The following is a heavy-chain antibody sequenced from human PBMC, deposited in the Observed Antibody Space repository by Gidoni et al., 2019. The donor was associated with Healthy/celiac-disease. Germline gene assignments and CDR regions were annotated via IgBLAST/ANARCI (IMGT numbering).Heavy chain of an antibody. Sequence: EVQLVESGGGLVQPGGSLRLSCAAYGFTFSSYWMRWVRQAPGKGLEWVANIKQDGSEKYYVDSVKGRFTISRDNAKNSLYLQMNSLRAEDTAVYYCARETGAVGSRYWGQGTLVTVSS. D-gene: IGHD6-19*01. CDR1: GFTFSSYW. CDR2: IKQDGSEK. J-gene: IGHJ4*02. CDR3: ARETGAVGSRY. V-gene: IGHV3-7*04.